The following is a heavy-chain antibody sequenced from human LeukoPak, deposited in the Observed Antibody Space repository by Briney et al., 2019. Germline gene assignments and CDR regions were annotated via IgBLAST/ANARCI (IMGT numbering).Heavy chain of an antibody. V-gene: IGHV3-74*01. Sequence: PGGSLRLSCAASGFTFSSYWMYWVRHTPGKGLVWVSRIKSDGSSTSYADSVKGRFTISRDNAKNTLYLQMNSLRAEDTAVYYCARDGYSFGHDFDYWGQGTLVTVSS. CDR1: GFTFSSYW. CDR3: ARDGYSFGHDFDY. J-gene: IGHJ4*02. CDR2: IKSDGSST. D-gene: IGHD5-18*01.